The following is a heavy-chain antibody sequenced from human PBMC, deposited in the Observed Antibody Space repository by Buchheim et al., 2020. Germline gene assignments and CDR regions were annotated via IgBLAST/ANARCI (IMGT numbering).Heavy chain of an antibody. CDR2: ISTTGSYT. J-gene: IGHJ4*02. Sequence: QVQLVESGGGLVKPGGSLRLSCAASGFTFSDYYMSWVRQAPGKGLEWISYISTTGSYTAYADSVKGRFTIPRDNAKHLLYLQMNSLRAEDTAVFYCAGAKTVAASVLRFDQWGQGTL. CDR3: AGAKTVAASVLRFDQ. CDR1: GFTFSDYY. V-gene: IGHV3-11*05. D-gene: IGHD4/OR15-4a*01.